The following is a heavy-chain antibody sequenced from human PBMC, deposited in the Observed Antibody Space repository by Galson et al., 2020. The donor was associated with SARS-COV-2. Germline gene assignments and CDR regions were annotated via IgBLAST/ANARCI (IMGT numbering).Heavy chain of an antibody. CDR3: ARVGAVDGRYYYGMDV. D-gene: IGHD6-19*01. V-gene: IGHV1-2*02. CDR2: INPNSGGT. J-gene: IGHJ6*02. CDR1: GYTFTGYY. Sequence: ASVKVSCKASGYTFTGYYMHWVRQAPGQGLEWMGWINPNSGGTNYAQKFQGRVTMTRDTSISTAYMELSRVRSDDTAVYYCARVGAVDGRYYYGMDVWGQGTTVTVSS.